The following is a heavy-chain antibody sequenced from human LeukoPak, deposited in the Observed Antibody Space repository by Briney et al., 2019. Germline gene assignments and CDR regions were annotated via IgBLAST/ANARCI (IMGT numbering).Heavy chain of an antibody. CDR2: VFSDAIA. V-gene: IGHV4-59*02. CDR1: GASVNEYF. J-gene: IGHJ6*03. Sequence: SETLSLTWTVSGASVNEYFSSWIQQPPGRGLEWIVYVFSDAIAGYSPSLKGRATISVDSSKNQVSLSLSSATAADTAVYYCAREIVLIMSGRASPYYMDVWGRGTTVVVSS. D-gene: IGHD2-15*01. CDR3: AREIVLIMSGRASPYYMDV.